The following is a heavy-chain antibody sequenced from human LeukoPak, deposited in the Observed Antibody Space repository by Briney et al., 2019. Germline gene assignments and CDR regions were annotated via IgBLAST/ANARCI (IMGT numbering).Heavy chain of an antibody. V-gene: IGHV4-34*01. Sequence: PSETLSLTCAVYGGSFSGYYWSWIRQPPGKGLEWIGEINHSGSTNYNPSLKSRDTISVDTSKNQFSLKLSSVTAADTAVYYCARGQKQWLPPWGFDYWGQGTLVTVSS. CDR1: GGSFSGYY. D-gene: IGHD6-19*01. CDR3: ARGQKQWLPPWGFDY. J-gene: IGHJ4*02. CDR2: INHSGST.